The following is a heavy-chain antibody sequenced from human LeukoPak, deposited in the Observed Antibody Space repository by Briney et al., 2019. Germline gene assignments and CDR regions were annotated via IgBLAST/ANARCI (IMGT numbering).Heavy chain of an antibody. Sequence: PGGSLRLSCAASGFTFSSYGMHWVRQAPGKGLEWVAVISYDGSNKYYADSVKGRFTISRDNSKNTLYLQMNSLRAEDTAVYYCAKIGYSEPNDAFDIWGQGTMVTVSS. CDR1: GFTFSSYG. CDR3: AKIGYSEPNDAFDI. J-gene: IGHJ3*02. D-gene: IGHD5-12*01. CDR2: ISYDGSNK. V-gene: IGHV3-30*18.